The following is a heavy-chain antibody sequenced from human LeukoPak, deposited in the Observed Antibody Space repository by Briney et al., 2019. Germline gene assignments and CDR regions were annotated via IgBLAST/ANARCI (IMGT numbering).Heavy chain of an antibody. D-gene: IGHD2-2*01. CDR1: GGSISSYY. V-gene: IGHV4-59*01. CDR3: ARGGSVVPAAVLGLGYYYYMDV. CDR2: IYYSGST. J-gene: IGHJ6*03. Sequence: PSETLSLTCTVSGGSISSYYWSWIRQPPGKGLEWIGYIYYSGSTNYNPSLKSRVTISVDTSKNQFSLKLSSVTAADTAVYYCARGGSVVPAAVLGLGYYYYMDVWGKGTTVTVSS.